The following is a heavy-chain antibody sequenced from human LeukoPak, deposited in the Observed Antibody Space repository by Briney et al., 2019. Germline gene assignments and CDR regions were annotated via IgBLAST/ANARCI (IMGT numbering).Heavy chain of an antibody. CDR3: ARDRRVVPAAPSDY. CDR2: ISYDGSNK. CDR1: GFTFSSYG. Sequence: GGSLRLSCAASGFTFSSYGMHWVRQAPGKGLEWVAVISYDGSNKYYADSVKGRFTISRDNSKNTLYLQMNSLRAEDTAVYYCARDRRVVPAAPSDYWGQGTLVTVSS. J-gene: IGHJ4*02. D-gene: IGHD2-2*01. V-gene: IGHV3-30*03.